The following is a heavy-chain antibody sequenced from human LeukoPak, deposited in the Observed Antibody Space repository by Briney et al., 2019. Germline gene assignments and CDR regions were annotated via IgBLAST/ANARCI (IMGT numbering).Heavy chain of an antibody. D-gene: IGHD2-2*01. Sequence: SETLSLTCTVSGGSISSYYWSWIRQPPGKGLEWSGYIYYSGSTNYNPSLKSRVTISVDTSKNQFSLKLSSVTAADTAVYYCARDTIVVVPAATPYYYYYMDVWGKGTTVTVSS. J-gene: IGHJ6*03. CDR2: IYYSGST. V-gene: IGHV4-59*01. CDR3: ARDTIVVVPAATPYYYYYMDV. CDR1: GGSISSYY.